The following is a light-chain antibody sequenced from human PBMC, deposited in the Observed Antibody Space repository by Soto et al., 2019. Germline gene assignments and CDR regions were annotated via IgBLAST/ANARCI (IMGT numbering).Light chain of an antibody. V-gene: IGKV3-20*01. CDR3: QQYASPPWT. CDR2: GAS. Sequence: EIVLTQSPGTLSLSPGEGATLSCRASQSVSSSYLAWYQQKPGQAPRLLIYGASSRATGVPDRISGSGSGTDFALTINRLEAEDFAVYYCQQYASPPWTFGQGTKVDI. CDR1: QSVSSSY. J-gene: IGKJ1*01.